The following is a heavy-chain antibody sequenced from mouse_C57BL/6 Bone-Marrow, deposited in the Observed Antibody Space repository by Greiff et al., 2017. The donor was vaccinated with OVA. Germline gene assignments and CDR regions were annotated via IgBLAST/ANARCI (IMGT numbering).Heavy chain of an antibody. Sequence: VQLQQSGAELARPGASVKLSCKASGYTFTSSGISWVKQRTGQGLEWIGEIYPRSGNTYYNEKFKGEATLTADTSSSTAYMELRSLTSEDSAVYFCARPFYGSSLDYWGQGTTLTVSS. CDR3: ARPFYGSSLDY. CDR1: GYTFTSSG. D-gene: IGHD1-1*01. J-gene: IGHJ2*01. V-gene: IGHV1-81*01. CDR2: IYPRSGNT.